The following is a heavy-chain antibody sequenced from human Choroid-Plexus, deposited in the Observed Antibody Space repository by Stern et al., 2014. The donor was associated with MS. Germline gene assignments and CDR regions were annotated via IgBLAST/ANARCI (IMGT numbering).Heavy chain of an antibody. J-gene: IGHJ5*02. CDR1: GFTFGSCA. D-gene: IGHD2/OR15-2a*01. CDR2: VSYDGSNK. CDR3: AKDRQYLTYFFDH. Sequence: VKLVESGGGVVQPGRPLRLSCVVSGFTFGSCAMHWVRQAQGKGLEWVAGVSYDGSNKYYADSVKGRFTISRDNSQNTLYMQMSSLRPEDTAVYYCAKDRQYLTYFFDHWGQGSLVTVSS. V-gene: IGHV3-30*18.